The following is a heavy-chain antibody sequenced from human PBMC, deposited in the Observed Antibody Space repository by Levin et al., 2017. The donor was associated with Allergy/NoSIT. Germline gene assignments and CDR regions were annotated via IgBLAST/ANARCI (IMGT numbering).Heavy chain of an antibody. J-gene: IGHJ5*02. CDR2: ITGNGDKS. D-gene: IGHD1-26*01. CDR3: AKDRSGSFPNWFGA. Sequence: GESLKISCAASGFSFSSYAMTWVRQAPGMGLEWVSSITGNGDKSFYGDSVKGRFTISRDNSKNTLYLQMISLRAEDTAVYYCAKDRSGSFPNWFGAWGQGTLVTVSS. V-gene: IGHV3-23*01. CDR1: GFSFSSYA.